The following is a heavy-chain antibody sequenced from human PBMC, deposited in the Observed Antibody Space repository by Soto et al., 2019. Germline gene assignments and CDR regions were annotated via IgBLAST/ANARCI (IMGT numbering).Heavy chain of an antibody. CDR2: IIPIFGTA. CDR3: ARDGGRHSGGIDY. D-gene: IGHD1-26*01. J-gene: IGHJ4*02. V-gene: IGHV1-69*01. CDR1: GGTFSSYS. Sequence: QVQLVQSGAEVKKPGSSVKVSCKASGGTFSSYSINWVRQAPGQGLEWMGEIIPIFGTANYAQTFQGRVTITAAESTSTAYMELSSLRSEDTAVYYCARDGGRHSGGIDYWGQGTLVTVSS.